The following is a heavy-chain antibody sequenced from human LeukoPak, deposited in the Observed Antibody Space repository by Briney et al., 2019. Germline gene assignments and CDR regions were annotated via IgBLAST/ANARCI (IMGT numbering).Heavy chain of an antibody. Sequence: GGSLRLSCVASGFSFNNYAMNWVRQAPGKGLEWVSLIIGSSGSTFYADSVKGRFTISRDKSKNTLYLQMNSLRAEDTAVYYCAKSAPYYFDYWGQGTLVTVSS. V-gene: IGHV3-23*01. CDR1: GFSFNNYA. J-gene: IGHJ4*02. CDR3: AKSAPYYFDY. CDR2: IIGSSGST.